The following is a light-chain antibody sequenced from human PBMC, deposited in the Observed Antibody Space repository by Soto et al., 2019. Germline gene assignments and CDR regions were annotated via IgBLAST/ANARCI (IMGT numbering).Light chain of an antibody. CDR2: GAS. CDR1: QSVSNNY. J-gene: IGKJ5*01. CDR3: QQYGSSGT. Sequence: EILLTQSPGILSLSPGERATLSCRAGQSVSNNYLAWYQQKPGQAPRLFIDGASTRATGITDRFSGSGTGTDFTLTIRRLEPEDFAVYYCQQYGSSGTFGQGTRLEIK. V-gene: IGKV3-20*01.